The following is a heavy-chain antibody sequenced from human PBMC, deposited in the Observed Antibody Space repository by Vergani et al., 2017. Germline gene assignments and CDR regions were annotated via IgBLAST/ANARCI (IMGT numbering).Heavy chain of an antibody. D-gene: IGHD2-21*02. V-gene: IGHV1-69*01. CDR3: TRAKNDPKSSFYFCYLDV. CDR1: GDTFTTYV. CDR2: IIAFFGTT. Sequence: QVQLVQSGAEVRKPGSSVKVSCKASGDTFTTYVINWVRQAPGQGLGWVGGIIAFFGTTTYAQKFQCRVAITADEYTSTVYMELSSLRSEDTAICYLTRAKNDPKSSFYFCYLDVWGKGTTVTVSS. J-gene: IGHJ6*03.